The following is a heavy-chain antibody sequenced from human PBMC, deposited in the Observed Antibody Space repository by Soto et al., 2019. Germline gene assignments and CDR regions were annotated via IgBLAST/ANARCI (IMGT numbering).Heavy chain of an antibody. CDR2: IIPIFGTP. CDR3: ATGGNYYDSRALAY. CDR1: GDSFSSYA. J-gene: IGHJ4*02. D-gene: IGHD3-22*01. V-gene: IGHV1-69*01. Sequence: QVQLVQSVAEVKKPGSSVKVSCKASGDSFSSYAISWVRQAPGHGLEWMGRIIPIFGTPNYAQRVEGRVTITAAESTSTANLDLSILRSADAAVYYCATGGNYYDSRALAYWGQGTLVTVSS.